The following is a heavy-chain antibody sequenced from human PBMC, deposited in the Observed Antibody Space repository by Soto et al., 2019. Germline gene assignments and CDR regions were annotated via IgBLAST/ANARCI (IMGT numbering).Heavy chain of an antibody. Sequence: QMQLVQSGPEVKKPGTSVKVSCKASGFTFNSSAVQWVRQARGQRLEWIGWIVVGSSNTNYAQKFQERVTINWDMSTGTAYMELSSLRSEDTAVYYCAAGPTMIMFGGVRIGNWLDPWGQGTLVTVSS. CDR3: AAGPTMIMFGGVRIGNWLDP. CDR2: IVVGSSNT. CDR1: GFTFNSSA. V-gene: IGHV1-58*01. J-gene: IGHJ5*02. D-gene: IGHD3-16*01.